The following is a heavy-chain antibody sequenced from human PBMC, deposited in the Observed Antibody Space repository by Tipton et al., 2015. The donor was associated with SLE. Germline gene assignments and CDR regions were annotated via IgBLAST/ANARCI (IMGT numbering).Heavy chain of an antibody. J-gene: IGHJ5*02. D-gene: IGHD1-1*01. CDR2: INHSGST. Sequence: TLSLTCAVYGGSFSGYYWSWIRQPPGKGLEWIGEINHSGSTNYNPSLKSRVTISVDPSKNQFSLKLSSVTAADTAVFYCAGDWIESPAWFDPWGQGTLVTVSS. CDR1: GGSFSGYY. V-gene: IGHV4-34*01. CDR3: AGDWIESPAWFDP.